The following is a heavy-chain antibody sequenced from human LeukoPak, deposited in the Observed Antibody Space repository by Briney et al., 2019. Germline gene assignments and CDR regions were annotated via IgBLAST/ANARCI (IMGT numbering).Heavy chain of an antibody. J-gene: IGHJ4*02. Sequence: GGSLRLSCAASGFTFSNAWMSWVRQAPGKGLEWVGRIKSKTDGGTTDYAAPVKGRFTISRDDSKNTLYLQMNSLKTEDTAVYCCTTTAAAAYCSSTSCYRYWGQGTLVTVSS. CDR1: GFTFSNAW. CDR2: IKSKTDGGTT. D-gene: IGHD2-2*01. CDR3: TTTAAAAYCSSTSCYRY. V-gene: IGHV3-15*01.